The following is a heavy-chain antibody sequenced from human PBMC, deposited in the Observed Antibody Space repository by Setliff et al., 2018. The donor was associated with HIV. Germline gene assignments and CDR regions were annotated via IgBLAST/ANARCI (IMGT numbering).Heavy chain of an antibody. Sequence: SLTCTVPGASISSGGYYWNWIRQLPGKGLEWIGYILDSGSTYYNPSLRGRLSMSIDTSANQFSVELTSVTAADTALYFCARVPNWGSAPFAYDVWGLGTMVTVSS. J-gene: IGHJ3*01. CDR3: ARVPNWGSAPFAYDV. V-gene: IGHV4-31*03. CDR1: GASISSGGYY. D-gene: IGHD7-27*01. CDR2: ILDSGST.